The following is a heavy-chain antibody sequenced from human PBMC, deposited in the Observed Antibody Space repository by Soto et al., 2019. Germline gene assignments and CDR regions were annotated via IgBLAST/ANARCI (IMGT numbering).Heavy chain of an antibody. CDR2: ISYDGSNK. D-gene: IGHD6-13*01. CDR3: ARHPERIAQIGWFDP. CDR1: GFTFSSYA. J-gene: IGHJ5*02. Sequence: GGSLRLSCAASGFTFSSYAMHWVRQAPGKGLEWVAVISYDGSNKYYADSVKGRFTISRDNAKNSLYLQMNSLRAEDTAVYYCARHPERIAQIGWFDPWGQGTVVTVSS. V-gene: IGHV3-30-3*01.